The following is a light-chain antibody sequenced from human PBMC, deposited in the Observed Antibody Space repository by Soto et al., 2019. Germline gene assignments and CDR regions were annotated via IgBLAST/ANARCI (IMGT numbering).Light chain of an antibody. CDR3: SAWDDTLRGRA. CDR2: NNR. J-gene: IGLJ2*01. CDR1: SSNIGNNY. Sequence: QSVLTQSPSASGTPGQRVSISCSGSSSNIGNNYVYWYHQLPGTAPKLIIYNNRQRPSGVPDRFSGSKAGTSASLAISGLRPEDEGDYYCSAWDDTLRGRAFGGGTKLTVL. V-gene: IGLV1-47*01.